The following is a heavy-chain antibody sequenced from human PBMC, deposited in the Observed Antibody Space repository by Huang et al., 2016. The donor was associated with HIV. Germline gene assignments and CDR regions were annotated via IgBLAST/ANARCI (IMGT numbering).Heavy chain of an antibody. CDR3: AKDRVAGTGHCFDP. D-gene: IGHD6-19*01. CDR2: IRGSDNTT. J-gene: IGHJ5*02. Sequence: EVKLLESGGGLVQPGGSLRLSCAAPGFSFSCYTMTWVRQAPGKGLEWVASIRGSDNTTVYADSVKGRFTISRDKSKNTLYLQMKSLRVDDTAVYYCAKDRVAGTGHCFDPWGQGTLVTVSS. V-gene: IGHV3-23*01. CDR1: GFSFSCYT.